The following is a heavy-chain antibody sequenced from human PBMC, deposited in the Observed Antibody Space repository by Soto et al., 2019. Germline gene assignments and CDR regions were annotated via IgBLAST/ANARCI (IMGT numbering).Heavy chain of an antibody. D-gene: IGHD5-18*01. CDR3: ARVVVDTASYYFDY. J-gene: IGHJ4*02. V-gene: IGHV4-61*06. CDR2: IYYSGST. Sequence: IYYSGSTNYNPSLKSRVTISVDRSKNQFSLKLSSVTAADTSVYYCARVVVDTASYYFDYWGQGTLVTVSS.